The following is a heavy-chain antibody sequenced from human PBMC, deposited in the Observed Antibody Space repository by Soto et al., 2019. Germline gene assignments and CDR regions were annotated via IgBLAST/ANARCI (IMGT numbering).Heavy chain of an antibody. Sequence: GGSLRLSCAASGFTFSGSAMHWVRQASGKGLEWVGRIRSKANSYATAYAASVKGRFTISRDDSKNTAYLQMNSLKTEDTAVYYCLSARQLYASWGQGTLVTVSS. J-gene: IGHJ4*02. D-gene: IGHD3-16*02. V-gene: IGHV3-73*01. CDR1: GFTFSGSA. CDR2: IRSKANSYAT. CDR3: LSARQLYAS.